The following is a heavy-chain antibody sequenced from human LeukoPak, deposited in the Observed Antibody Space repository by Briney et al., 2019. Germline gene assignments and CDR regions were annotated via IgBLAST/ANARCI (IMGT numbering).Heavy chain of an antibody. CDR1: GYSLTELS. CDR3: AAVKTYYYDTSGYYFPLNAFDI. V-gene: IGHV1-24*01. CDR2: FDPEDGET. Sequence: ASVKVSCKVSGYSLTELSMHWVRQAPGKGLEWMGGFDPEDGETIYAQKFQGRVTMTEDTSTDTAYMELSSLRSEDTAVYYRAAVKTYYYDTSGYYFPLNAFDIWGQGTMVTVSS. D-gene: IGHD3-22*01. J-gene: IGHJ3*02.